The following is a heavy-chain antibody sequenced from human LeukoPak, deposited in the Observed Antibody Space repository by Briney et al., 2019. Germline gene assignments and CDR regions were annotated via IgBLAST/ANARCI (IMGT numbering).Heavy chain of an antibody. D-gene: IGHD3-3*01. J-gene: IGHJ6*02. CDR1: GFTFSSYA. CDR3: ARDLAFWSGQGYYYYGMDV. V-gene: IGHV3-23*01. Sequence: QTGGSLRLSCAASGFTFSSYAMSWVRQAPGKGLEWVSAISGSGGSTYYADSVKGRFTISRDNAKNTLYLQMHSLRAEDTGVYYCARDLAFWSGQGYYYYGMDVWGQGTTVTVSS. CDR2: ISGSGGST.